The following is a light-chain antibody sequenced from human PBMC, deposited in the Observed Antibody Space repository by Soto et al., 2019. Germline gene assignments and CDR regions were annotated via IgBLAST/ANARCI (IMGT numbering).Light chain of an antibody. Sequence: EIVLTQSPVTLSLSPGERATLSCRASRSVSSYLAWYQQKPGQAPRLLIYGASSRATGIPDRFSGSGSGTDFTLTISRLEPEDFAVYYCQQYGSSPRTFGQGTKVDIK. CDR1: RSVSSY. CDR2: GAS. CDR3: QQYGSSPRT. J-gene: IGKJ1*01. V-gene: IGKV3-20*01.